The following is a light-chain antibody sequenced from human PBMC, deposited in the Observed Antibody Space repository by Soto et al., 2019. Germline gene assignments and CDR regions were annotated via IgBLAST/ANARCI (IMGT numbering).Light chain of an antibody. Sequence: EIVMTQSPATLSVSPGERATLSCRASQSVGTTLAWYQHKPGQAPRLLMYGASTRATGIPARFSGSGSGTDFTLTISALQSEDFAVYYCQHYNNWVPAFGGGTKVELK. J-gene: IGKJ4*01. CDR3: QHYNNWVPA. V-gene: IGKV3-15*01. CDR2: GAS. CDR1: QSVGTT.